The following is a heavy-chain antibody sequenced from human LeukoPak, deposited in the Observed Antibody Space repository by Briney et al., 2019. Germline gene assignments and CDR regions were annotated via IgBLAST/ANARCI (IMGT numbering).Heavy chain of an antibody. CDR3: ARDAADETTKFVDY. V-gene: IGHV3-20*04. Sequence: GGSLRLSCAASGFTFDDYGMSWVRQAPGKGLEWVSGINWNGGSTGYADSVKGRFTISRDNAKNSLYLQMNSLRAEDTALYYCARDAADETTKFVDYWGQGTLVTVSS. CDR1: GFTFDDYG. J-gene: IGHJ4*02. D-gene: IGHD4-11*01. CDR2: INWNGGST.